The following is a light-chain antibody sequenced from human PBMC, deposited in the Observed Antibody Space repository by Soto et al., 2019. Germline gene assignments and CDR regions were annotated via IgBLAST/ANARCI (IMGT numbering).Light chain of an antibody. CDR1: SSNIGSNY. Sequence: QSVLTQPPSASGTPGQRVTISCSGSSSNIGSNYVYWYQQLPGTAPKLLIYSNNQRPSGVPDRFSGSKSGTSASLAISGLRCEDEADYYCAAWDDSLSGPVVFGGGTKLTVL. J-gene: IGLJ2*01. V-gene: IGLV1-47*02. CDR3: AAWDDSLSGPVV. CDR2: SNN.